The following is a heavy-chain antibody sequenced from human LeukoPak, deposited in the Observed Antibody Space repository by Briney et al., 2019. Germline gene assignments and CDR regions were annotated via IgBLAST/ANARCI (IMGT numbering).Heavy chain of an antibody. Sequence: SETLSLTCAVYGGSFSGYYWSWIRQPPGKGLEWIGEINHSGSTNYNPSLKSRVTISVDTSKNQFSLQLNSVTPEDTAVYYCARVGSSIYYYYMDVWGKGTTVTVSS. J-gene: IGHJ6*03. CDR3: ARVGSSIYYYYMDV. D-gene: IGHD6-13*01. CDR1: GGSFSGYY. V-gene: IGHV4-34*01. CDR2: INHSGST.